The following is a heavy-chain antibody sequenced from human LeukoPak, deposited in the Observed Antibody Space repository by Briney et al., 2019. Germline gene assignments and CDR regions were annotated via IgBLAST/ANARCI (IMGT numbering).Heavy chain of an antibody. CDR1: GYTFTSYA. CDR2: INPNSGGT. V-gene: IGHV1-2*02. Sequence: GASVKVSCKASGYTFTSYAMNWVRQAPGQGLEWMGWINPNSGGTNYAQKFQGRVTMTRDTSISTAYMELSRLRSDDTAVYYCARSEDYGDYVLGDYWGQGTLVTVSS. CDR3: ARSEDYGDYVLGDY. D-gene: IGHD4-17*01. J-gene: IGHJ4*02.